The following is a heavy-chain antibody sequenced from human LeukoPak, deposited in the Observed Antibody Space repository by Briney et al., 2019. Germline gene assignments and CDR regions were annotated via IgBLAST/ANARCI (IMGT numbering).Heavy chain of an antibody. J-gene: IGHJ4*02. D-gene: IGHD5-12*01. Sequence: TSETLSLTCTVSGGSISSGSYYWSWIRQPAGKGLEWIGRIYTSGSTNYNPSLKSRVTISVDTSKNQFSLKLSSVTAADTAVYYCARHRHSGLDPYEEYWGQGTLVTVSS. CDR3: ARHRHSGLDPYEEY. CDR1: GGSISSGSYY. CDR2: IYTSGST. V-gene: IGHV4-61*02.